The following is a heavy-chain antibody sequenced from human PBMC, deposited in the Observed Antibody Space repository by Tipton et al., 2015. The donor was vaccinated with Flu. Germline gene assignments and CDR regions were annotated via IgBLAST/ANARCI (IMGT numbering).Heavy chain of an antibody. D-gene: IGHD1-26*01. Sequence: QVQLVQSGAEVKKPGASVKVSCKPFGYTFTGNYIHWVRQAPGQGLEWMGRINPKSGGTDYAQKFQGRVTMTRDTSISTAYMEVTRLRSDDTAVYYCARAANSGSYSHWGQGTLVTVSS. J-gene: IGHJ4*02. CDR3: ARAANSGSYSH. CDR1: GYTFTGNY. V-gene: IGHV1-2*06. CDR2: INPKSGGT.